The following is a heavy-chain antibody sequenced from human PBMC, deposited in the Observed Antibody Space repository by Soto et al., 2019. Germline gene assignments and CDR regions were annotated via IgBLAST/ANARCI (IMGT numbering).Heavy chain of an antibody. D-gene: IGHD6-19*01. Sequence: GGSLRLSCAASGFTFNGYDMNWVRQSPGEGLEWVSSISSSSSFIYYADSVKGRFTISRDNAKNSVYLQMNSLRAEDTAVYYCARGAGTDRDRKGYGMDVWGQGTTVTVSS. CDR2: ISSSSSFI. J-gene: IGHJ6*02. CDR3: ARGAGTDRDRKGYGMDV. CDR1: GFTFNGYD. V-gene: IGHV3-21*01.